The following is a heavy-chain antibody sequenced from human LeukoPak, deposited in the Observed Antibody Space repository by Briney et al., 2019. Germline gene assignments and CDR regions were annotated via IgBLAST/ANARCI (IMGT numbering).Heavy chain of an antibody. CDR3: ARDYSDGYNSDGYYFDY. D-gene: IGHD5-24*01. CDR1: GFTFSSYS. CDR2: ISSSSSYI. Sequence: PGGSLRLSCAASGFTFSSYSMNWVRQAPGKGLEWVSSISSSSSYIYYADSVKGRFTISRDNAKNSLYLQMNSLRAEDTAVYYCARDYSDGYNSDGYYFDYWGQGTLVTVSS. V-gene: IGHV3-21*01. J-gene: IGHJ4*02.